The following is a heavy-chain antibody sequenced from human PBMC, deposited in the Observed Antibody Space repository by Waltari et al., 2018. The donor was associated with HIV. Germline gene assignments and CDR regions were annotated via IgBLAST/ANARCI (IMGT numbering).Heavy chain of an antibody. CDR3: ARAVSPNWFDP. Sequence: QVQLVQSGSELKKPGASVRVDGKASGYRFTSDSINRVRQAPGQGLEWMGWIHTNTGNPTYAQGFTGRFVFSLDTSVSTAYLQISSLKAEDTAVYYCARAVSPNWFDPWGQGTLVAVSS. CDR2: IHTNTGNP. CDR1: GYRFTSDS. V-gene: IGHV7-4-1*02. J-gene: IGHJ5*02.